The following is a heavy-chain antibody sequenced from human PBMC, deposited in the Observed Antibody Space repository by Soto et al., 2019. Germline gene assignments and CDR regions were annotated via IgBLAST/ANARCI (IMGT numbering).Heavy chain of an antibody. D-gene: IGHD3-22*01. J-gene: IGHJ6*02. CDR1: GFTFSSYS. CDR3: ARQKDSSGYYYYYYGMDV. Sequence: PGGSLRLSCAASGFTFSSYSMNWVRQAPGKGLEWVSYISSSSSTIYYTDSVKGRFTISRDNAKNSLYLQMNSLRDEDTAVYYCARQKDSSGYYYYYYGMDVLGQGTTVTVSS. V-gene: IGHV3-48*02. CDR2: ISSSSSTI.